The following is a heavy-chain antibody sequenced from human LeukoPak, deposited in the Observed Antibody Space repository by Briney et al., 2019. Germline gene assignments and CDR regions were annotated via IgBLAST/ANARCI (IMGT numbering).Heavy chain of an antibody. D-gene: IGHD3-10*01. Sequence: GGSLRLSCAASGFTFSSYWMSWVRQAPGKGLEWVANIKQDGSEKYYVDSVKGRFTISRDNAKNSLYLQMNSLRAEDAAVYYCARDKEVYYYASGSLGYWGQGTLVPVSS. V-gene: IGHV3-7*03. CDR2: IKQDGSEK. CDR3: ARDKEVYYYASGSLGY. CDR1: GFTFSSYW. J-gene: IGHJ4*02.